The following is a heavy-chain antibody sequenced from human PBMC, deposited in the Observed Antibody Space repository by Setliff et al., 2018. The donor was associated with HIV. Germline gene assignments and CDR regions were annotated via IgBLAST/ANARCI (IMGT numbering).Heavy chain of an antibody. CDR2: IYNSAST. Sequence: SETLSLTCTVSGDSITSHYWTWIRQPPGKGLEWIGYIYNSASTSYNPSLKSRVTISVDTSKNQFSLKLSSVTAADTAVYFCARGRGSSSSWPIDYWGQGTLVTVSS. D-gene: IGHD6-13*01. CDR3: ARGRGSSSSWPIDY. V-gene: IGHV4-59*11. CDR1: GDSITSHY. J-gene: IGHJ4*02.